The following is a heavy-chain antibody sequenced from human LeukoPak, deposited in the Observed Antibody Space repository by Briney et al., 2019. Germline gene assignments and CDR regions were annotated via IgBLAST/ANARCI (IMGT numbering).Heavy chain of an antibody. D-gene: IGHD2-2*01. Sequence: PGGSLRLSCAASGFTFSSYAMSWVRQAPGKGLEWVSAISGIGGSTYYADSVKGRFTISRDNSKNTLYLLMNSMRAEDTAVYYCAKKNRDIVVVPAATYDYWGQGTLVTVSS. V-gene: IGHV3-23*01. J-gene: IGHJ4*02. CDR1: GFTFSSYA. CDR2: ISGIGGST. CDR3: AKKNRDIVVVPAATYDY.